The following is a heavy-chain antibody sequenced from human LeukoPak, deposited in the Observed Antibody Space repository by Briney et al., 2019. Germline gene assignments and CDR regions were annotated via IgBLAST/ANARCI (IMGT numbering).Heavy chain of an antibody. CDR1: GFTFSSYG. Sequence: GRSLRLSCAASGFTFSSYGMHWVRQAPGKGLEWVAVISYDGSNKYYADSVKGRFTISRDNSKNTLYLQMNSLRAEDTAVYYCAKDQPHMYYDFWSGYFGHDAFDIWGQGTMVTVSS. CDR3: AKDQPHMYYDFWSGYFGHDAFDI. CDR2: ISYDGSNK. J-gene: IGHJ3*02. D-gene: IGHD3-3*01. V-gene: IGHV3-30*18.